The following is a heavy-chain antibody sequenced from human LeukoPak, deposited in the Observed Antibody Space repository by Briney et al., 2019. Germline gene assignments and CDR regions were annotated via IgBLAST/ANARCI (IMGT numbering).Heavy chain of an antibody. Sequence: RPGGSLRLSCVASGFIFSDYSMDWVRQAPGKGLEWVSYISSDSSTIYYADSVKGRFTISRDNAKNLLYLQMSSLRAEDTAVYYCAITIFGVGNWGQGTLVTVSS. CDR1: GFIFSDYS. CDR3: AITIFGVGN. J-gene: IGHJ4*02. CDR2: ISSDSSTI. V-gene: IGHV3-48*01. D-gene: IGHD3-3*01.